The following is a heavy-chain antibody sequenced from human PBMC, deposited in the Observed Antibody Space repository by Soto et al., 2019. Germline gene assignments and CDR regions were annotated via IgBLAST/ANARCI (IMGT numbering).Heavy chain of an antibody. V-gene: IGHV3-23*01. CDR3: AREQLGRHFGFDY. J-gene: IGHJ4*02. CDR1: GFSFSSCA. CDR2: IDENGLET. D-gene: IGHD1-1*01. Sequence: PGGSLRLSCTASGFSFSSCAMSWVRQAPGKGLEWVSGIDENGLETYYAGSVKGRFTISRDNPKNTLYLQLNSLRTEDTAVYYCAREQLGRHFGFDYWGQGALVTAPQ.